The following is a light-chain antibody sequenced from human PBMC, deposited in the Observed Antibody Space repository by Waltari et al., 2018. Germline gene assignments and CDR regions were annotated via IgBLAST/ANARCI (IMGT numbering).Light chain of an antibody. CDR1: SSDVGAYDY. J-gene: IGLJ3*02. Sequence: QSALTQPPSASGSPGQSVTISCTGTSSDVGAYDYVSWYQQHPDKAPKLMIYEVTKRPSGVPDRFSGSKSGTTASLTGSGLQAEDEADYYCCAYAGSYMVFGAGTKVTVL. CDR2: EVT. CDR3: CAYAGSYMV. V-gene: IGLV2-8*01.